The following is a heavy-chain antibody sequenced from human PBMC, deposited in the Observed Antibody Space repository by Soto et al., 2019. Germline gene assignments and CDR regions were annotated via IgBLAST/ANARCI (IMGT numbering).Heavy chain of an antibody. D-gene: IGHD2-15*01. CDR3: ARVMDCSGGSCYFAWFDP. J-gene: IGHJ5*02. CDR1: GGSISNGGYS. V-gene: IGHV4-30-2*01. CDR2: IYHSGST. Sequence: SETLSLTCAVSGGSISNGGYSWSWIRQPPGKGLEWIGYIYHSGSTYYNPSLKSRVTISVDRSKNQFSLKLSSVTAADTAVYYCARVMDCSGGSCYFAWFDPWGQGTLVT.